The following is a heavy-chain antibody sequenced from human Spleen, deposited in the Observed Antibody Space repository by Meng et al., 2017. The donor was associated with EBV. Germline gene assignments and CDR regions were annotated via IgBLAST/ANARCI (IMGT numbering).Heavy chain of an antibody. Sequence: QGHLVQSGAEVKKPGASGKVSCKASGYSFTSQGIHWVRQAPGQGLEWMGWINAGNGNTKYSQKFQGRVTITRDTSASTAYMELSSLRSEDTAVYYCARDLSVYASGWYWGQGTLVTVSS. CDR1: GYSFTSQG. D-gene: IGHD6-19*01. V-gene: IGHV1-3*01. CDR2: INAGNGNT. CDR3: ARDLSVYASGWY. J-gene: IGHJ4*02.